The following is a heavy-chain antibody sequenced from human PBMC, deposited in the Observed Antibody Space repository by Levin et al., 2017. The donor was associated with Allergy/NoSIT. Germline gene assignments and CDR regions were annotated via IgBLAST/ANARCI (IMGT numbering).Heavy chain of an antibody. J-gene: IGHJ4*02. V-gene: IGHV3-30*03. CDR3: ASRGSFDH. D-gene: IGHD3-10*01. CDR2: ITSDGSNI. CDR1: GLRFGDSG. Sequence: LSLTCAASGLRFGDSGMHWVRQAPDRGLEWVTLITSDGSNIFYADSVKGRFIVSRDNSRNLLYLQLNSLRPEDAGVYYCASRGSFDHWGQGTPVTVSS.